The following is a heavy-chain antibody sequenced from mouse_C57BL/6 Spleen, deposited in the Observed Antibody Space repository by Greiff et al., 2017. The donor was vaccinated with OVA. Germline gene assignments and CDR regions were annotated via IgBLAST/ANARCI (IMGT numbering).Heavy chain of an antibody. CDR2: INPNNGGT. V-gene: IGHV1-26*01. J-gene: IGHJ3*01. CDR1: GYTFTDYY. D-gene: IGHD2-13*01. CDR3: ARLGDYPAWFAY. Sequence: EVQLQQSGPELVKPGASVKISCKASGYTFTDYYMNWVKQSHGKSLEWIGDINPNNGGTSYNQKFKGKATLTVDKSSSTAYMELRSLTSEDSAVYYCARLGDYPAWFAYWGQGTLVTVSA.